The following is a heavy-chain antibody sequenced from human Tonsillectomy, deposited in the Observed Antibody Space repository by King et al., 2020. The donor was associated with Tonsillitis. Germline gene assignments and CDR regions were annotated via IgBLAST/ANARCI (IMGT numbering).Heavy chain of an antibody. CDR3: ARAVYYYYSSVVPDAFDI. Sequence: VQLQESGPGLVKPSGTLSLTCAVSGGSTSSSNWWSWVRQPPGKGLEWIGEIYHSGSTNYNPSLKSRVTISVDKSKNQFSLKLSSVTAADTAIYYCARAVYYYYSSVVPDAFDIWGQGTMVTVSS. CDR1: GGSTSSSNW. J-gene: IGHJ3*02. D-gene: IGHD3-22*01. CDR2: IYHSGST. V-gene: IGHV4-4*02.